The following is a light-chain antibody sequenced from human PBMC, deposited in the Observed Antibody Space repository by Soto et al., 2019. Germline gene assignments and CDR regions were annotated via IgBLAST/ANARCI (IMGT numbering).Light chain of an antibody. J-gene: IGKJ1*01. CDR1: QSVSSNY. Sequence: EILFTQSPGTLSLSPGERATLSCRASQSVSSNYLVWYQQKPGQAPRILIYGASSRDTGIPDRFSGSGSGTEFTLTISRLQSEDFATYYCQQYYSYPHTFGQGTKVDIK. CDR2: GAS. CDR3: QQYYSYPHT. V-gene: IGKV3-20*01.